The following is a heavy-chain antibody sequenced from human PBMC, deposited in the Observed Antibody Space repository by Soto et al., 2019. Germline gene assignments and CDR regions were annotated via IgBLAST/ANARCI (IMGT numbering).Heavy chain of an antibody. CDR1: GYTFTSYD. J-gene: IGHJ6*02. CDR3: AREGGGAESHYYYYGMDV. CDR2: INPSGGST. D-gene: IGHD3-16*01. Sequence: ASVKVSCKASGYTFTSYDMHWVRQAPGQGLEWMGIINPSGGSTSYAHKFQGRVTMTRDTSTSTVYMELSSLRSEDTAVYYCAREGGGAESHYYYYGMDVWGQGTTVTVSS. V-gene: IGHV1-46*01.